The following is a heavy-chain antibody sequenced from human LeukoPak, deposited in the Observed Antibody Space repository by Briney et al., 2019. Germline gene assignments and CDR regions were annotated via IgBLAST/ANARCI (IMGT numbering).Heavy chain of an antibody. J-gene: IGHJ6*04. CDR1: GFTFSSYS. Sequence: GGSLRLSCAASGFTFSSYSMNWVRQAPGKGLEWVSYISSSSSTIYYADSVKGRFTISRDNAKNSLYLQMNSLRAEDTAVYCCARGQVVGATFGMDVWGKGTTVTVSS. CDR3: ARGQVVGATFGMDV. D-gene: IGHD1-26*01. V-gene: IGHV3-48*01. CDR2: ISSSSSTI.